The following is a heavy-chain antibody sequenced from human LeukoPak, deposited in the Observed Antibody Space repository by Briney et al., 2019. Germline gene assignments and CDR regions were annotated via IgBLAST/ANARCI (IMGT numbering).Heavy chain of an antibody. J-gene: IGHJ4*02. CDR2: TNPKSGDT. CDR1: GYTLTAYH. CDR3: ARGPPLSSGSYYTELDY. V-gene: IGHV1-2*02. D-gene: IGHD3-10*01. Sequence: ASVKVSCKASGYTLTAYHLHWVRQAPGQGLEWMGRTNPKSGDTYYGQKFQGRVTMTRDTSINTAYMELSSLTSDDTAVYYCARGPPLSSGSYYTELDYWGQGTLVTVSS.